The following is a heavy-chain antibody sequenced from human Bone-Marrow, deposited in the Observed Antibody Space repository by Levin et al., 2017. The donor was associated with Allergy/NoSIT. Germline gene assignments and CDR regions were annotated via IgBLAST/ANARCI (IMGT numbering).Heavy chain of an antibody. CDR3: VRSTYNYGPRGPFDY. J-gene: IGHJ4*02. CDR1: TYTFTGYF. Sequence: ASVKVSCKASTYTFTGYFIHWVRLAPRQGLEWMGWINPDTGETKFAQMFQGRVTMTRDTSINTAYMELTRLTSDDRAIYYCVRSTYNYGPRGPFDYWGQGTPVTVSS. D-gene: IGHD3-10*01. CDR2: INPDTGET. V-gene: IGHV1-2*02.